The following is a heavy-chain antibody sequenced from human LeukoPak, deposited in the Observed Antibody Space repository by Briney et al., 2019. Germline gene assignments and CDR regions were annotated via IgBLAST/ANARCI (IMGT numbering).Heavy chain of an antibody. J-gene: IGHJ4*02. V-gene: IGHV1-46*01. CDR3: ARLNIAVAADY. Sequence: ASVKVSCKASGYTFTSYYMHWVRQAPGQGLEWMGIINPSGGSTSYAQKFQGRVTMTRDTSTSTVYMELSSLRSKDTAVYYCARLNIAVAADYWGQGTLVTVSS. CDR1: GYTFTSYY. CDR2: INPSGGST. D-gene: IGHD6-19*01.